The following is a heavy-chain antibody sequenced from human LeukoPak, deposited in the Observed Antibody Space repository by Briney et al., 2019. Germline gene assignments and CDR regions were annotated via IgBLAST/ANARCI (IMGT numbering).Heavy chain of an antibody. CDR1: GFTFSSYW. CDR3: AKAGETQSSGYFDFFDY. CDR2: IKQDGSEK. J-gene: IGHJ4*02. Sequence: PGGSLRLSCAASGFTFSSYWMSWVRQAPGKGLEWVANIKQDGSEKYYVDSVKGRFTISRDNAKNSLYLQMNSLRAEDMALYYCAKAGETQSSGYFDFFDYWGQGTLVTVSS. D-gene: IGHD3-22*01. V-gene: IGHV3-7*03.